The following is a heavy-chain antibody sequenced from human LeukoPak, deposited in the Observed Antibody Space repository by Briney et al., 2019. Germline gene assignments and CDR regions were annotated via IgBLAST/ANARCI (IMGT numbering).Heavy chain of an antibody. J-gene: IGHJ4*02. D-gene: IGHD2-21*01. CDR3: TRSVRNDHIDY. Sequence: APVKVSCKASGYTFSSYDINWVRQATGQGLEWMGWMNPNSGNTGYAQKFQGRVTMTRSTSISTAYMELSSLRFEDTAVYCTRSVRNDHIDYWGQGTLATVSS. CDR2: MNPNSGNT. CDR1: GYTFSSYD. V-gene: IGHV1-8*01.